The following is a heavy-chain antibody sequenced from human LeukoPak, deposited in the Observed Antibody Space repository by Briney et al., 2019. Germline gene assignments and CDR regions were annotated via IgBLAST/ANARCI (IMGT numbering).Heavy chain of an antibody. CDR2: INPNSGGT. D-gene: IGHD4-17*01. CDR1: GYTFTGYY. J-gene: IGHJ3*01. V-gene: IGHV1-2*02. Sequence: ASVKVSCKASGYTFTGYYMHWVRQAPGHGLEWMGWINPNSGGTNYAQKFQGRVTITRDTSIRTAYMELSRLRSDDTAVYYCATPDDYAAAFDLWGQGTMVTVSS. CDR3: ATPDDYAAAFDL.